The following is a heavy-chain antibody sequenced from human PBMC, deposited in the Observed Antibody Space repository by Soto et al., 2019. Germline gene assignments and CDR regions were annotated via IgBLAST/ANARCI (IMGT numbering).Heavy chain of an antibody. Sequence: SETLSLTCTVSGGSISSYYWSWIRQPPGKGLEWIGYIYYSGSTNYNPPLKSRVTISVDTSKNQFSLKLSSVTAADTAVYYCARGGSPDYGDYNDYWGQGTLVTVSS. CDR2: IYYSGST. J-gene: IGHJ4*02. CDR3: ARGGSPDYGDYNDY. CDR1: GGSISSYY. D-gene: IGHD4-17*01. V-gene: IGHV4-59*01.